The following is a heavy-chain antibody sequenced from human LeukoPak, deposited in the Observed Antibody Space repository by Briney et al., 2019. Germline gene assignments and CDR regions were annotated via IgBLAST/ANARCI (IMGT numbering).Heavy chain of an antibody. CDR1: GFTFSSYG. CDR2: IRYDGSNK. V-gene: IGHV3-30*02. Sequence: GGSLRLSCAASGFTFSSYGMHWARQAPGKGLEWVAFIRYDGSNKYYADSVKGRFTISRDNSKNTLYLQMNSLRAEDTAVYYCAGSGSYYKEMVYWGQGTLVTVSS. J-gene: IGHJ4*02. CDR3: AGSGSYYKEMVY. D-gene: IGHD3-10*01.